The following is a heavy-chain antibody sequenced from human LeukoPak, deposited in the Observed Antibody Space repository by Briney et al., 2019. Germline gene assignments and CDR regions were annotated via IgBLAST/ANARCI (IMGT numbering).Heavy chain of an antibody. V-gene: IGHV3-23*01. Sequence: GGSLRLSCAASGFTFSSYAMSWVRQAPGKGLEWVSAISGSGGSTYYADSVKGRFPISRDNAKNSLYLQMNSLRAEDTAVYYCARGGDFDYGDYYLWYFDLWGRGTLVTVSS. CDR2: ISGSGGST. J-gene: IGHJ2*01. CDR3: ARGGDFDYGDYYLWYFDL. CDR1: GFTFSSYA. D-gene: IGHD4-17*01.